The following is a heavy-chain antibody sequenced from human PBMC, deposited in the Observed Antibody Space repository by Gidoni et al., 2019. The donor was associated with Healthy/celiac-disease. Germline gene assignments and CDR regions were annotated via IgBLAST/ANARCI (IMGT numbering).Heavy chain of an antibody. Sequence: EVQLVESGGGLVQPGGSLRLSCAASGFTFRSYWMSWVRQAPGKGLEWVANIKQEGSEKYYVDSVKGRFTISRDNAKNSLYLQMNSLRAEDTAVYYCARDQSYYDSSGYENPFDYWGQGTLVTVSS. CDR2: IKQEGSEK. CDR1: GFTFRSYW. D-gene: IGHD3-22*01. J-gene: IGHJ4*02. V-gene: IGHV3-7*01. CDR3: ARDQSYYDSSGYENPFDY.